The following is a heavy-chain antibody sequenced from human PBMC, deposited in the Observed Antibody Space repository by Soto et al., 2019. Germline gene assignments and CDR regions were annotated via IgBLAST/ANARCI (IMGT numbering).Heavy chain of an antibody. Sequence: PGESLKISCKGSGYSFTSYWISWVRQMPGKGLEWMGRIDPSDSYTNYSPSFQGHVTISADKSISTAYLQMNSLRDEDTAVYYCARGGFGEQTYYYYGMDVWGQGTTVTVSS. CDR3: ARGGFGEQTYYYYGMDV. CDR2: IDPSDSYT. J-gene: IGHJ6*02. CDR1: GYSFTSYW. V-gene: IGHV5-10-1*01. D-gene: IGHD3-10*01.